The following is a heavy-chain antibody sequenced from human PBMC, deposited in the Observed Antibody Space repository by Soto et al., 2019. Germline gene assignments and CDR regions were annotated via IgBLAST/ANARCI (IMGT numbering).Heavy chain of an antibody. CDR1: GFTFSSYS. CDR2: ISSSSSYI. Sequence: GGSLRLSCAASGFTFSSYSMNWVRQAPGKGLEWVSSISSSSSYIYYADSVKGRFTISRDNAKNSLYLQMNSLRAEDTAVYYCASAYYDFWSGYLRTGMDVWGKGTTVTVSS. J-gene: IGHJ6*04. D-gene: IGHD3-3*01. V-gene: IGHV3-21*01. CDR3: ASAYYDFWSGYLRTGMDV.